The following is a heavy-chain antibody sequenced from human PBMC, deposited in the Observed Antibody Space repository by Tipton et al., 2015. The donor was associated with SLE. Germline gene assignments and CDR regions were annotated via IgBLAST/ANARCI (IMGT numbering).Heavy chain of an antibody. Sequence: TLSLTCTVSGGSISSSSYYWGWIRQPPGKGLEWIGSIYYSGSTYYNPSLKSRVTMSVDTSKNQFSLKLSSVTAADTAVYYCARLAAAATDYFDYWGQGTLVTVSS. CDR3: ARLAAAATDYFDY. CDR1: GGSISSSSYY. J-gene: IGHJ4*02. D-gene: IGHD6-13*01. CDR2: IYYSGST. V-gene: IGHV4-39*07.